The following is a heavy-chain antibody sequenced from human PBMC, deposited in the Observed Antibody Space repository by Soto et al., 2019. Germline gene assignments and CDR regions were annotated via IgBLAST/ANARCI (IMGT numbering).Heavy chain of an antibody. CDR2: TYYRCKWYN. V-gene: IGHV6-1*01. CDR3: ARDRPYDSSAVEGGMDV. J-gene: IGHJ6*02. CDR1: GDSVSSNSAA. D-gene: IGHD3-22*01. Sequence: PSHTLSRTFAISGDSVSSNSAAWNWIRQSPSRALEWMGRTYYRCKWYNDYAVSVISRIPINPDTSKIQSSLQLNSVPPEDTAVYYCARDRPYDSSAVEGGMDVWGQGTTVTVSS.